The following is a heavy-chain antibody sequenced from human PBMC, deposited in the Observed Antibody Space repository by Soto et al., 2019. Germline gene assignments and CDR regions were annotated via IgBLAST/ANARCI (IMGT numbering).Heavy chain of an antibody. V-gene: IGHV1-2*04. CDR3: ARWGYCSGGSCHRDAFDI. J-gene: IGHJ3*02. CDR1: GYTFTGYY. D-gene: IGHD2-15*01. CDR2: INPNSGGT. Sequence: ASVKVSCKASGYTFTGYYMHWVRQAPGQGLEWMGWINPNSGGTNYAQKFQGWVTMTRDTSISTAYMELSRLRSDDTAVYYCARWGYCSGGSCHRDAFDIWGQGTMVTVSS.